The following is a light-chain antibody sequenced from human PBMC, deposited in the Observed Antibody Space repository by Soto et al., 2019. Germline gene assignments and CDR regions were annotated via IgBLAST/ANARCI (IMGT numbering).Light chain of an antibody. CDR2: KAS. Sequence: DIQMTQSPSTLSASVGDRVTITCRASQSISSWLAWYQQNPGKAPKLLIYKASSLESGVPSRFSGSGSGTAFPLSLSSLQPGDFATYYCQQYNSYSWTFGQGTKVEIK. V-gene: IGKV1-5*03. J-gene: IGKJ1*01. CDR1: QSISSW. CDR3: QQYNSYSWT.